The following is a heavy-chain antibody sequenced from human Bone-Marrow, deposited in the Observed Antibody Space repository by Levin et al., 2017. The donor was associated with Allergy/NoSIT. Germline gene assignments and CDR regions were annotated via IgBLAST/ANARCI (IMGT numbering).Heavy chain of an antibody. V-gene: IGHV2-5*01. D-gene: IGHD3-3*01. CDR3: AKFTYYDFWGAGWFDP. CDR1: GVSLTTSGVG. Sequence: SGPTLVKPTQTLTLTCTLTGVSLTTSGVGVGWFRQPPGKALMWLGLIYWNDDKHYSPSLKTRLTISKETSRNHVVLAMTNMDPTDTATYYCAKFTYYDFWGAGWFDPWGQGTPVTVSS. CDR2: IYWNDDK. J-gene: IGHJ5*02.